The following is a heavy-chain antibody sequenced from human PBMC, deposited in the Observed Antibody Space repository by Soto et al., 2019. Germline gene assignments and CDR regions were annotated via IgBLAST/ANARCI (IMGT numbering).Heavy chain of an antibody. J-gene: IGHJ6*02. CDR1: GFTVSSNY. CDR3: ARDLRTRYGMDV. Sequence: EVQLVESGGGLIQPGGSLRLSCAASGFTVSSNYMSWVRQAPGKGLEWVSVIYSGGSTYYADSVKGRFTISRDNSKNTLYLQMNSLRAEDTAVYYCARDLRTRYGMDVCGQGTTVTVSS. CDR2: IYSGGST. V-gene: IGHV3-53*01.